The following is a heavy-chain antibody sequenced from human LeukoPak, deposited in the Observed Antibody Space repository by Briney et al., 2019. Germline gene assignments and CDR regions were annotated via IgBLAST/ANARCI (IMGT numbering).Heavy chain of an antibody. Sequence: SETLSLTCAVSGGSTRSNDWWTWVRQPPGKGLEWIAEIHQSGSTNYNPSLKSRVTISLDKSNNQFSLKMTSVTAADTAAYYCARVGSGRLQLIDWGQGTLVTVSS. J-gene: IGHJ4*02. V-gene: IGHV4-4*02. CDR1: GGSTRSNDW. CDR3: ARVGSGRLQLID. D-gene: IGHD3-22*01. CDR2: IHQSGST.